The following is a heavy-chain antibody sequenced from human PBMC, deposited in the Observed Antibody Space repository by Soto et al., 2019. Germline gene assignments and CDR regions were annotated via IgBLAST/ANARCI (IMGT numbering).Heavy chain of an antibody. CDR2: ISAYNGKT. CDR1: GYTFTRYV. CDR3: AKADSNYAGRFSYYYMDV. J-gene: IGHJ6*03. V-gene: IGHV1-18*01. Sequence: ASVKVSCKVSGYTFTRYVIGWVRHAPGQRLEWMGWISAYNGKTHYPQKFQGKVTMTTDTSTSTAYMELRSLRYDDTAVYFCAKADSNYAGRFSYYYMDVWGKGTMVTVSS. D-gene: IGHD4-4*01.